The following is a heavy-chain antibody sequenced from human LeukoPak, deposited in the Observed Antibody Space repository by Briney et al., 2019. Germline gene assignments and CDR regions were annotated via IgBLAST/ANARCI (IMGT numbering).Heavy chain of an antibody. CDR2: IRNDGSDK. D-gene: IGHD5-24*01. J-gene: IGHJ4*02. CDR1: GYIFSTYG. Sequence: GGSLRLSCAAAGYIFSTYGMHWVRQAPGKGLEWVAFIRNDGSDKYYAESVKGRFTISRDNSKNTLYLQMNSLRAEDTAVYYCAKDPARYRVSDQRSDFDYWGQGTLVTVSS. CDR3: AKDPARYRVSDQRSDFDY. V-gene: IGHV3-30*02.